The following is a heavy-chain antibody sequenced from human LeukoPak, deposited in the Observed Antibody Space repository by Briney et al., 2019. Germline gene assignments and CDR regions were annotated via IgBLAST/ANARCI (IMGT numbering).Heavy chain of an antibody. Sequence: SETLSLTCTVSGGSISSSSYYWGWIRQPPGKGLEWIGSIYYSGSTYYNPSLKSRVTISVDTSKNQFSLKLSSVTAADTAVYYCASPEEGDRELPSDYWGQGALVTVSS. CDR2: IYYSGST. V-gene: IGHV4-39*01. J-gene: IGHJ4*02. CDR1: GGSISSSSYY. CDR3: ASPEEGDRELPSDY. D-gene: IGHD1-26*01.